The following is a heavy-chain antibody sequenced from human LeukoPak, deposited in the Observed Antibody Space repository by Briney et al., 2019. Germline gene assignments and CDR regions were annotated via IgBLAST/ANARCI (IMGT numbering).Heavy chain of an antibody. CDR2: ISYDGSNE. CDR1: GLTFSRYA. D-gene: IGHD3-10*01. V-gene: IGHV3-30-3*01. Sequence: GGSLRLSCAASGLTFSRYAMHWVRQAQGKGLEWVAVISYDGSNEYYAESVKGRFTISRDSSENTLYLEMNSLRVEDTAVYYCARVGYYSSGPFSYFDYWGQGTLVTVSS. J-gene: IGHJ4*02. CDR3: ARVGYYSSGPFSYFDY.